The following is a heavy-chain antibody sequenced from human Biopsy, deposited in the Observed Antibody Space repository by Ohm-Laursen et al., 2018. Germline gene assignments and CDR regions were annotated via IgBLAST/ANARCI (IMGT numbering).Heavy chain of an antibody. CDR2: IYYSVMT. J-gene: IGHJ6*02. D-gene: IGHD4-11*01. V-gene: IGHV4-59*02. CDR1: GDAVTKYY. CDR3: ARDSGILNYGNFKYYHYYGMDV. Sequence: SETLSLTCTVSGDAVTKYYWNWIRQPPGKGLEWIGHIYYSVMTNYNPSLQSPVSISVDTSRNQVSLTLISVTAADTAVYYCARDSGILNYGNFKYYHYYGMDVWGQGTKVTVSS.